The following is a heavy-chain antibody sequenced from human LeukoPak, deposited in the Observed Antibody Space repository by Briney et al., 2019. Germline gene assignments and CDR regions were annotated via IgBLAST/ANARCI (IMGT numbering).Heavy chain of an antibody. J-gene: IGHJ4*02. CDR1: GFSFSGYA. Sequence: PGGSLRLSCSASGFSFSGYAMHWVRQAPGKGLEFVSGISSNGGSTYYAGSVKGRFTISRDNSKNTLSLQMSSLRPEDTAVYYCVKLPYSDTSAYYVDYWGQGTLVTVSS. CDR3: VKLPYSDTSAYYVDY. CDR2: ISSNGGST. D-gene: IGHD3-22*01. V-gene: IGHV3-64D*06.